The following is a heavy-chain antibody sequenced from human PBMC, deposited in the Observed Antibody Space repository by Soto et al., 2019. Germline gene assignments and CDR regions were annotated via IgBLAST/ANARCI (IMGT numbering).Heavy chain of an antibody. J-gene: IGHJ3*02. D-gene: IGHD4-17*01. CDR1: GGSISSYY. Sequence: QVQLQESGPGLVKPSETLSLTCTVSGGSISSYYWSWIRQPPGKGLEWIGYIYYSGSTNYNPSLKSRVTISVDTSKNQFSLKLSSVTAADTAVYYCAYRTTVTTAFDIWGQGTMVTVSS. CDR2: IYYSGST. CDR3: AYRTTVTTAFDI. V-gene: IGHV4-59*01.